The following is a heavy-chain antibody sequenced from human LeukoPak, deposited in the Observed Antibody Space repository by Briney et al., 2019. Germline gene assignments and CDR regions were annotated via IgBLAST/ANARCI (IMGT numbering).Heavy chain of an antibody. CDR1: GFTFSSSA. Sequence: GGSLRLSCAASGFTFSSSAMSWVRQAPGKGLEWVSTLSGSGITTYYADSVKGRFTISRDNSKNTLYLQMNGLRAEDTAVYYCAKGIYSSGWSYFDYWGHGTLVTVSS. V-gene: IGHV3-23*01. CDR3: AKGIYSSGWSYFDY. CDR2: LSGSGITT. D-gene: IGHD6-19*01. J-gene: IGHJ4*01.